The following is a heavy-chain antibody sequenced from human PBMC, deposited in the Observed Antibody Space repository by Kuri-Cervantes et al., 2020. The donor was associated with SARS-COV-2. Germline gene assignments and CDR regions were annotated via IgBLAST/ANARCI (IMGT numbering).Heavy chain of an antibody. CDR3: VGIWSNYRFDY. D-gene: IGHD3-3*01. CDR2: IYYSGST. J-gene: IGHJ4*02. Sequence: SETLSLTCTVSGVSLSSNSYYWGWIRQPPGKGLEWIGSIYYSGSTYYNPSLKSRLTMSVDTSKNQFSLKLTSVTAADTAVYFCVGIWSNYRFDYWGQGALVTVSS. V-gene: IGHV4-39*01. CDR1: GVSLSSNSYY.